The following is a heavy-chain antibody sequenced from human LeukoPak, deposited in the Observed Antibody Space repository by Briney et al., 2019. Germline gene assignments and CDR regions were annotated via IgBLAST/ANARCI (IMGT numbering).Heavy chain of an antibody. Sequence: GASVKVSCKASGYTFTSYDINWVRQATGQGLEWMGWMNPNSGNTGYAQKFQGRVTMTRNTSISTAYMELSSLRAEDTALYYCARDPTESRPPNYDYVWGSYRPIYFDYWGQGTLVTVSS. V-gene: IGHV1-8*01. CDR3: ARDPTESRPPNYDYVWGSYRPIYFDY. CDR1: GYTFTSYD. J-gene: IGHJ4*02. D-gene: IGHD3-16*02. CDR2: MNPNSGNT.